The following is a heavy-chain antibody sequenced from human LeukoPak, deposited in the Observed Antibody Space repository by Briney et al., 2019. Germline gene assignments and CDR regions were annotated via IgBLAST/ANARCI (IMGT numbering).Heavy chain of an antibody. J-gene: IGHJ4*02. CDR1: GFTFRNNG. Sequence: GGSLRLSCAASGFTFRNNGMSWVRQAPGKGLEWVSAISGSGGSTYYADSVKGRFTISRDNSKNTLYLQMNSLRAEDTAVYYCAKVHYYASSGGFDYWGQGTLVTVSS. CDR2: ISGSGGST. CDR3: AKVHYYASSGGFDY. D-gene: IGHD3-22*01. V-gene: IGHV3-23*01.